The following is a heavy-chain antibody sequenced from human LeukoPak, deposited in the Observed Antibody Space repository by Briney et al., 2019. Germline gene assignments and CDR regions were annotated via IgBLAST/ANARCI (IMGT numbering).Heavy chain of an antibody. CDR1: GGSISSGGYY. Sequence: RSSETLSLTCTVSGGSISSGGYYWSWIRQHPGKGLEWIGNIYYSGSTYYNPSLKSRVTISVDTSKNQFSLKLSSVTAADTAVYYCARDLGYSYGNPNAFDIWGQGTMVTVSS. D-gene: IGHD5-18*01. CDR2: IYYSGST. J-gene: IGHJ3*02. CDR3: ARDLGYSYGNPNAFDI. V-gene: IGHV4-31*03.